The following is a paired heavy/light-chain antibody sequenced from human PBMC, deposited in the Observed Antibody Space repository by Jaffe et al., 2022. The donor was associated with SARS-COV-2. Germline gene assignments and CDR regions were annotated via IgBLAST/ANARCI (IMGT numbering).Heavy chain of an antibody. CDR1: GFTFSDYS. V-gene: IGHV3-21*01. CDR2: IITGSSKT. J-gene: IGHJ4*02. Sequence: EVQLVESGGGLVRPGGSLRLSCAASGFTFSDYSMNWVRQAPGRGLEWVSSIITGSSKTYYADSVRGRFTISRDNGKNSLYLQMSNLRAEDTAVYYCARWGSGSADFDYWGQGTLVTVSS. D-gene: IGHD3-10*01. CDR3: ARWGSGSADFDY.
Light chain of an antibody. CDR2: YDS. J-gene: IGLJ2*01. CDR3: QVWDSSSDHVL. CDR1: NIESKS. V-gene: IGLV3-21*04. Sequence: SYVLTQAPSESVAPGKTARITCGGNNIESKSVHWYQQKPGQAPVLVISYDSDRPSGIPERFSGSNSGNTATLNISRVEAGDEADYFCQVWDSSSDHVLFGGGTKLTVL.